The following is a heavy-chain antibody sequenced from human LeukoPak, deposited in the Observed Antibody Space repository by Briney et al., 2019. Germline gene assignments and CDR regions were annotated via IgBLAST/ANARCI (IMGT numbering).Heavy chain of an antibody. V-gene: IGHV4-61*02. J-gene: IGHJ3*02. Sequence: PSETLSLTCTVSGGSIRSGSYYWSWIRQPAGKGLEWIGRIYTSGSTNYNPSLKSRVTISVDTSKNQFSLKLSSVTAADTAVYYCARAGGSYRSYAFDIWGQGTMVTVSS. CDR2: IYTSGST. D-gene: IGHD1-26*01. CDR3: ARAGGSYRSYAFDI. CDR1: GGSIRSGSYY.